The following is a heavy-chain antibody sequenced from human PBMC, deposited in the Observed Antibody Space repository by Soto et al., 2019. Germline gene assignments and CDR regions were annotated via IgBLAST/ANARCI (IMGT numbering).Heavy chain of an antibody. J-gene: IGHJ4*02. D-gene: IGHD4-17*01. CDR3: AKGRDSTLLRWQYFDN. V-gene: IGHV3-30*18. Sequence: LRLSCAVSGFTFSLYGMHWVRQAPGKGLEWVAFISYEGRDKYYADSVKGRFTLSRDISKNTLSLQMESLRPEDTAVYYCAKGRDSTLLRWQYFDNWGQGTQVTVSS. CDR1: GFTFSLYG. CDR2: ISYEGRDK.